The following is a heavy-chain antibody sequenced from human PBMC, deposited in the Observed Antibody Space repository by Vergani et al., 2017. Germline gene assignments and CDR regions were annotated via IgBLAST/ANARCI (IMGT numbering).Heavy chain of an antibody. CDR1: GGSISSGGYY. J-gene: IGHJ4*02. V-gene: IGHV4-31*03. D-gene: IGHD6-19*01. Sequence: QVQLQESGPGLVKPSQTLSLTCPVSGGSISSGGYYWSWIRQHPGKGLEWIGYIYYSGSTYYNPSLKSRVTISVDTSKNQFTLKLSSVTAADTAVYYCAREAVAGTIDYWGQGTLVTVSS. CDR2: IYYSGST. CDR3: AREAVAGTIDY.